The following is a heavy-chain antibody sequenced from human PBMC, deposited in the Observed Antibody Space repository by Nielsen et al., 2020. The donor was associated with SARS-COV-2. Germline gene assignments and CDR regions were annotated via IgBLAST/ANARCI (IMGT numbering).Heavy chain of an antibody. J-gene: IGHJ6*03. CDR2: ISAYNGNT. CDR3: ARGGDYDFWSGYYTRYYYYMDV. V-gene: IGHV1-18*01. D-gene: IGHD3-3*01. Sequence: WVRQAPGQGLEWMGWISAYNGNTNYAQKLQGRVTMTTDTSTSTAYMELRSLSSDDTAVYYCARGGDYDFWSGYYTRYYYYMDVWGKGTTVTVSS.